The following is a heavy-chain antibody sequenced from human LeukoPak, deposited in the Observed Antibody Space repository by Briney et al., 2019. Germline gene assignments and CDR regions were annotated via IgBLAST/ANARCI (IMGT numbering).Heavy chain of an antibody. CDR2: ISAYNGNA. CDR1: GYTFTSYG. CDR3: ARDRLTVAGTTSFDY. Sequence: ASVKVSCKASGYTFTSYGISWVRQAPGQGLECMGWISAYNGNANYAQKLQGRVTMTTDTSTSTAYMELRSLRSDDTAVYYCARDRLTVAGTTSFDYWGQGTLVTVSS. D-gene: IGHD1-7*01. V-gene: IGHV1-18*01. J-gene: IGHJ4*02.